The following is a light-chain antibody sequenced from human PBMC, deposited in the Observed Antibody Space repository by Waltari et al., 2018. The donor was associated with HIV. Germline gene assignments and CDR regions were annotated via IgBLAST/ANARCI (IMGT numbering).Light chain of an antibody. Sequence: QSALTQPPSASGSPGQSVTIACTGTSSDVGDYEYVSWYQQHPGKAPKLMIYEVSKRPSGVPGRFSGSKSGNTASLTVSGLQAEDEADYYCSSYAGSNNFGVFGTGTKVTVL. CDR1: SSDVGDYEY. J-gene: IGLJ1*01. CDR2: EVS. V-gene: IGLV2-8*01. CDR3: SSYAGSNNFGV.